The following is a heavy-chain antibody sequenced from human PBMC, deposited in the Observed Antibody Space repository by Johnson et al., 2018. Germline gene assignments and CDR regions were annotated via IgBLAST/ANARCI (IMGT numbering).Heavy chain of an antibody. Sequence: EQLVESGGGLVQPGGTLRLSCAASGFTFSNYAMHWFRQAPGKRLEYVSGISSGDGTGIFYASAVKGRCTIARDNSKNMLYLQMGRLRAEDTAVYYCFAGNARSNDAFDMWGQGTMVIVSS. CDR2: ISSGDGTGI. V-gene: IGHV3-64*01. D-gene: IGHD5-24*01. CDR3: FAGNARSNDAFDM. CDR1: GFTFSNYA. J-gene: IGHJ3*02.